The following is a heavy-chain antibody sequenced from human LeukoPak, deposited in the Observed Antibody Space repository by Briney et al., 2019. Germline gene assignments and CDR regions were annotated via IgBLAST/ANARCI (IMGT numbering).Heavy chain of an antibody. CDR3: ARPSRPDGYYGMDV. V-gene: IGHV4-34*01. CDR1: GGXFSGYY. CDR2: INHSGST. Sequence: SETLSLTCAVYGGXFSGYYCSWIRQPPGKGLEWIGEINHSGSTNYNPSLKSRVTISVDTSKNQFSLKLSSVTAADTAVYYCARPSRPDGYYGMDVWGQGNTVTVSS. J-gene: IGHJ6*02. D-gene: IGHD5-24*01.